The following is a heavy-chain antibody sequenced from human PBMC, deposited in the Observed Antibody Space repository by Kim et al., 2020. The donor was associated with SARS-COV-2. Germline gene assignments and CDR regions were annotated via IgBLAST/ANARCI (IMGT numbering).Heavy chain of an antibody. J-gene: IGHJ4*02. Sequence: GNGNRIYSQKFQGRVTFTTDTSASTAYMELSSLRSEDSAVYYCLGEFYFEYWGQGTLVTVSS. V-gene: IGHV1-3*01. CDR3: LGEFYFEY. CDR2: GNGNR. D-gene: IGHD3-16*01.